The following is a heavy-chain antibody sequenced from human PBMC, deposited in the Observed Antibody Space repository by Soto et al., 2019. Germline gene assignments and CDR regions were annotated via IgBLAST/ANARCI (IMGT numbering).Heavy chain of an antibody. J-gene: IGHJ3*02. Sequence: PGESLKISCKGSGYSFTSYWIGWVRQMPGKGLEWMGIIYPGDSDIRYSPSFQGKVTISADKSISTAYLQWSSLKASDTAMYYCARGRDRSYDSSGHDAFDIWGQGTMVTVSS. CDR3: ARGRDRSYDSSGHDAFDI. CDR1: GYSFTSYW. CDR2: IYPGDSDI. D-gene: IGHD3-22*01. V-gene: IGHV5-51*01.